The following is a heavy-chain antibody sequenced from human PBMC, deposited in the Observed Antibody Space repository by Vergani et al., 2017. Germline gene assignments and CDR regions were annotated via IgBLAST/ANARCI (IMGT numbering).Heavy chain of an antibody. CDR1: GGSISSSSYY. J-gene: IGHJ6*03. CDR3: ATFPPRGNFPXIVVVWGYYYYMDV. CDR2: IYYSGST. D-gene: IGHD2-2*01. V-gene: IGHV4-39*01. Sequence: QLQLQESGPGLVKPSETLSLTCTVSGGSISSSSYYWGWIRQPPGKGLEWIGSIYYSGSTYYNPSLKSRVTISVDTSKNQFSLKLSSVTAADTAVYYCATFPPRGNFPXIVVVWGYYYYMDVWGKWTTVTVSS.